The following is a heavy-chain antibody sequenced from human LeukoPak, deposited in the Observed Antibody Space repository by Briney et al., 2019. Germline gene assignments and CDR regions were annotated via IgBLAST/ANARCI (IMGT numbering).Heavy chain of an antibody. V-gene: IGHV3-7*04. D-gene: IGHD3-3*01. CDR1: GFTFTSYW. Sequence: GGSLRLSCAASGFTFTSYWMSWVRQPPGQGLECVANIKQDGSENYYVDSVKGRFTISRDNAKPSMYLQMNSLTAEDTAVYYCARAYDFWSGYCDYWGQGTLVTVSS. CDR2: IKQDGSEN. CDR3: ARAYDFWSGYCDY. J-gene: IGHJ4*02.